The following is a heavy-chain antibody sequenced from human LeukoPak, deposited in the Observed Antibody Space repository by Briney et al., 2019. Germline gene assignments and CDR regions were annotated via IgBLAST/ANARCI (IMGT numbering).Heavy chain of an antibody. Sequence: GGSLRLSCAASGFTVSNYWMSWVRQAPGKGLVWISRISGDGRTISYADSVKGRFTISRDNAKNSLYLQMNSLRAEDTAVYYCARDSYCSSTSCYAGNAFDIWGQGTMVTVSS. J-gene: IGHJ3*02. CDR3: ARDSYCSSTSCYAGNAFDI. CDR1: GFTVSNYW. CDR2: ISGDGRTI. D-gene: IGHD2-2*01. V-gene: IGHV3-74*01.